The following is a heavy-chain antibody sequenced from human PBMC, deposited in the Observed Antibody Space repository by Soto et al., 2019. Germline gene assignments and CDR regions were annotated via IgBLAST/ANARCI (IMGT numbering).Heavy chain of an antibody. CDR1: GFPFNNYA. CDR2: ISYDGSNS. D-gene: IGHD3-16*01. Sequence: QVQLVESGGGVVQPGTSLRLSCAASGFPFNNYAMHWVRQRPGKGLYWVAVISYDGSNSYYSDSVKGRFTVSRDRSKNTLSLKMNSLRVEDTAVYYCAKGILSATFAPYAMDVWGQGTTVTVSS. CDR3: AKGILSATFAPYAMDV. V-gene: IGHV3-30*18. J-gene: IGHJ6*02.